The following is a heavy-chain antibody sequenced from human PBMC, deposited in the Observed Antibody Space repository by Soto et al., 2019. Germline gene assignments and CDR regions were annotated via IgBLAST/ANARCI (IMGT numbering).Heavy chain of an antibody. V-gene: IGHV3-11*06. J-gene: IGHJ4*02. Sequence: GGSLRLSCTASGFTFNDYYMTWFRRAPGTGLEWVSYISSTGSYTNYAESVKGRFTISRDNAKNSLYLQMDSLRVEDTAVYYCARTNGAYSNYFDYWGRGTLVTVSS. CDR2: ISSTGSYT. CDR1: GFTFNDYY. D-gene: IGHD2-8*01. CDR3: ARTNGAYSNYFDY.